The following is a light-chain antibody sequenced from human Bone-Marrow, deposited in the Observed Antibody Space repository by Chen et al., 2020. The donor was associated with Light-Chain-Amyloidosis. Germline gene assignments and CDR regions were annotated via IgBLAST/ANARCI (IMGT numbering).Light chain of an antibody. CDR1: NFGSTS. J-gene: IGLJ3*02. Sequence: SYVLTQPSSVSGAPGQTATIACGGNNFGSTSVHWYQQTPGQAPLLVVYDDSDRPSGIPERLSGSNSGNTATLTISRVEAGDEADYYCQVWDRSSDRPVFGGGTKLTVL. CDR2: DDS. CDR3: QVWDRSSDRPV. V-gene: IGLV3-21*02.